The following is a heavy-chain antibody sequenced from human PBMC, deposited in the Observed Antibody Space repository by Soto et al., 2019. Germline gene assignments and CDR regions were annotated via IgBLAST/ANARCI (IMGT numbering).Heavy chain of an antibody. V-gene: IGHV4-4*02. D-gene: IGHD2-8*01. J-gene: IGHJ4*02. CDR3: ASPIEEYCTNGVCYGSDY. Sequence: SETLSLTCAVSSGSISSSNWWSWVRQPPGKGLEWIGEIYHSGSTNYNPSLKSRVTISVDKSKNQFSLKLSSVTAADTAVYYCASPIEEYCTNGVCYGSDYWGQGTLVNVSS. CDR1: SGSISSSNW. CDR2: IYHSGST.